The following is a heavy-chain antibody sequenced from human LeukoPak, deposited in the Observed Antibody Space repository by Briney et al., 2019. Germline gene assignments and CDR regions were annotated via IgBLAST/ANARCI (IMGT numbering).Heavy chain of an antibody. Sequence: PGGSLRLSCAASGFTFRNHGMSWVRQAPGKGLEWVSGIIGTGDSTFYADPVKGRFTISRDNSRNTLYLHMNSLRVDDTAVYYCASLFNDYGDYWGQGALATVSS. CDR2: IIGTGDST. V-gene: IGHV3-23*01. J-gene: IGHJ4*02. CDR1: GFTFRNHG. CDR3: ASLFNDYGDY.